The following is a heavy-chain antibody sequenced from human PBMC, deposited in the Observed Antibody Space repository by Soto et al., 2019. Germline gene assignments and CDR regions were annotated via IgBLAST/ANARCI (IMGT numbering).Heavy chain of an antibody. CDR2: ISGTGGGT. V-gene: IGHV3-23*01. Sequence: EVHLLESGGGLVQPGGSLRLSCAASGFTFSNYAMTWVRQAPGKGLEWVSVISGTGGGTNNADSAKGRFTTSRDNSKNTLYLQMNSLRGDYTAVYYSAKRAFYGSWSPNYHGIDVWDQGTAVTVSS. D-gene: IGHD3-10*01. J-gene: IGHJ6*02. CDR3: AKRAFYGSWSPNYHGIDV. CDR1: GFTFSNYA.